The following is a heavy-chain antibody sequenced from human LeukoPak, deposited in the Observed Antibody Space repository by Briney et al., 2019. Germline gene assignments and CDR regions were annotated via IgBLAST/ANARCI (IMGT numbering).Heavy chain of an antibody. V-gene: IGHV3-21*01. CDR3: ARASPQWYFDY. Sequence: PGGSLRLSCAASGFTFSSYSMNWVRQAPGKGLEWVSSISSSSSYIYYADSVNGRFTISRDNAKNSLYLQMNSLRAEDTAVYYCARASPQWYFDYWGQGTLVTVSS. D-gene: IGHD6-19*01. CDR2: ISSSSSYI. CDR1: GFTFSSYS. J-gene: IGHJ4*02.